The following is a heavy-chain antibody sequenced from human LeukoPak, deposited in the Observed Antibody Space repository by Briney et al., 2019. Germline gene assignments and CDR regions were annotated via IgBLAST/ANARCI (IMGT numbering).Heavy chain of an antibody. CDR1: GFTFSDYY. J-gene: IGHJ6*03. V-gene: IGHV3-11*01. Sequence: GGSLRLSCAASGFTFSDYYMSWIRQAPGKGLEWVSYISSSGSTIYYADSVKGRFTISRDNAKNSLYLQMNSLRAEDTAVYYCATAITMIVVVRGTYMDVWGKGTTVTVSS. D-gene: IGHD3-22*01. CDR3: ATAITMIVVVRGTYMDV. CDR2: ISSSGSTI.